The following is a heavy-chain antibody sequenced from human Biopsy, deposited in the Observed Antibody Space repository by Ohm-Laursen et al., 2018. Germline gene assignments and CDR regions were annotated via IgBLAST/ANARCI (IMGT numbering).Heavy chain of an antibody. J-gene: IGHJ4*02. V-gene: IGHV4-39*01. CDR3: ARQVDFWSSYVDY. D-gene: IGHD3-3*01. Sequence: TLSLTCTVSGGSISDSTYHWGWIRQSPGKGLEWIGNIYYSGNTDYSPSLKSRVTISVDTSNNQFSLKLRSVTAADTAVYYCARQVDFWSSYVDYWGQGTLVAVSS. CDR1: GGSISDSTYH. CDR2: IYYSGNT.